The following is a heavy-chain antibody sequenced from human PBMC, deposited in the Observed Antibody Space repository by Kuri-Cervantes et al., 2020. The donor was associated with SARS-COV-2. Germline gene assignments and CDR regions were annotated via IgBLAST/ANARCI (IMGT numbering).Heavy chain of an antibody. V-gene: IGHV4-34*01. D-gene: IGHD3-22*01. Sequence: SQTLSLTCAVYGGSFSGYYWSWIRQPPGKGLEWIGEINHSGSTNYNPSLKSRVTISVDTSKNQFSLKLSSVTAADTAMYYCARDRSRAYYYDSSGFGAWGQGTLVTVSS. CDR2: INHSGST. CDR3: ARDRSRAYYYDSSGFGA. J-gene: IGHJ5*02. CDR1: GGSFSGYY.